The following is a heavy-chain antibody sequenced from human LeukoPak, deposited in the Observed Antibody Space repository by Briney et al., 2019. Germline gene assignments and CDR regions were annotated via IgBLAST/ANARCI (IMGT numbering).Heavy chain of an antibody. D-gene: IGHD3-16*02. CDR2: IYTSGST. J-gene: IGHJ3*02. CDR1: GGSISSYY. Sequence: PSETLSLTCTVSGGSISSYYWSWLRQPAGKGLEWIGRIYTSGSTNYNPSLKSRVTMSVDTSKNQFSLKLSSVTAADTAVYYCAREARVYDYVWGSYRYRVPNAFDIWGQGTMVTVSS. CDR3: AREARVYDYVWGSYRYRVPNAFDI. V-gene: IGHV4-4*07.